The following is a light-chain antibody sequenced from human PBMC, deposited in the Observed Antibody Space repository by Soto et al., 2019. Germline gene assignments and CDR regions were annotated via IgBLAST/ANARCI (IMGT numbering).Light chain of an antibody. J-gene: IGLJ1*01. Sequence: ALTHPPSVSRAPLQVVPISFPWARSDVGSYNGVSWYQQPPGTAPKFMIYEVSNRPSGVPDRFSGSKSGNTASLTISGLQAEDEADYYCSSYTTSSTYVFGTGTKVTVL. CDR1: RSDVGSYNG. CDR2: EVS. V-gene: IGLV2-18*02. CDR3: SSYTTSSTYV.